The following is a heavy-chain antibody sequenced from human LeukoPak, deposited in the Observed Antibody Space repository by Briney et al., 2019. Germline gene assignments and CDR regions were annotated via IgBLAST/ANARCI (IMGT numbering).Heavy chain of an antibody. CDR2: TSHNEYNK. J-gene: IGHJ4*02. D-gene: IGHD6-19*01. V-gene: IGHV3-30-3*01. CDR1: GFTFSNYA. Sequence: PGVSLRLSCAASGFTFSNYAMHWVRQAPGKGLEWVAATSHNEYNKYYADSVNGRFTISRDNSKNTLYLEVNSLRADDTAVYYCARGPGLAMGKGYFDYCGQGTLVTVSS. CDR3: ARGPGLAMGKGYFDY.